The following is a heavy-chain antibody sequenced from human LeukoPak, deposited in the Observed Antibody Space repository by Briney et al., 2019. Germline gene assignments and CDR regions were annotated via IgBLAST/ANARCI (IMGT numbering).Heavy chain of an antibody. CDR1: GYTFTGNF. V-gene: IGHV1-2*02. J-gene: IGHJ5*02. D-gene: IGHD2-2*01. CDR3: ARGAGMQYQLQHNWFDP. Sequence: ASVKVSCKASGYTFTGNFIHWVRQAPGQGLEWMGWINPNSGGTNYAQKFQGRVTMTRDTSISTAYMELSRLRSDDTAVYYCARGAGMQYQLQHNWFDPWGQGTLVTVSS. CDR2: INPNSGGT.